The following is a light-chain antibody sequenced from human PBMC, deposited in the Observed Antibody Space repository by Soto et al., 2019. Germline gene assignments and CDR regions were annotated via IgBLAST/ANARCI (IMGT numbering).Light chain of an antibody. J-gene: IGLJ1*01. CDR1: SSDVGGYDY. CDR3: CSYAGRYIYV. CDR2: DVT. V-gene: IGLV2-11*01. Sequence: QSVLTQPRSVSGSPGQSVTISCTGTSSDVGGYDYVSWYQQHPGKAPKVMIYDVTKRPSGVPDRFSGSKSGNTASLTISGLQAEYEADYYCCSYAGRYIYVFGTGTKVTVL.